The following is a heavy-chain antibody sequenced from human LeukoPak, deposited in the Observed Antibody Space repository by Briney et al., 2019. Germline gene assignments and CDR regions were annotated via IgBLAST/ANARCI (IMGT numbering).Heavy chain of an antibody. J-gene: IGHJ4*02. Sequence: SVKVSCKASGGTFSSYAISWVRQAPGQGLEWMGGIIPIFGTANYAQKFQGRVTITADKSTSTAYMELSSLRSEDTAVYYCARARGHSSGWPPFDYWGQGTLVTVSS. V-gene: IGHV1-69*06. CDR2: IIPIFGTA. D-gene: IGHD6-19*01. CDR1: GGTFSSYA. CDR3: ARARGHSSGWPPFDY.